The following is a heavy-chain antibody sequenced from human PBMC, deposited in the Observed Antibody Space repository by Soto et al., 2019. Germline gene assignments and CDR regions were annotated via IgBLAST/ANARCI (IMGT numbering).Heavy chain of an antibody. Sequence: SETLSLTCAVSGGSISSGGYSWSWIRQPPGKGLEWIGYIYHSGSTYYNPSLKSRVTISVDRSKNQFSLKLSSVTAADTAVYYCARSVEMATITPQFDYWGQGTLVNVS. CDR1: GGSISSGGYS. CDR3: ARSVEMATITPQFDY. D-gene: IGHD5-12*01. V-gene: IGHV4-30-2*01. J-gene: IGHJ4*02. CDR2: IYHSGST.